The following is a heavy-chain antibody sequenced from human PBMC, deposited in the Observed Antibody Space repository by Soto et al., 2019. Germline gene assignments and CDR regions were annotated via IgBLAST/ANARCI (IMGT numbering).Heavy chain of an antibody. D-gene: IGHD1-26*01. V-gene: IGHV3-30-3*01. Sequence: QVQLVESGGGVIQPGGSLRLSCADSGFTFSSYAMHWVRQAPGKGLEWVALISYDGSNKYYADSVKGRFTISRDNSKNTQYLQMTSLRAEDTAVYYCARDRGGAWYFDYWGQGTLVTVSS. CDR3: ARDRGGAWYFDY. CDR1: GFTFSSYA. CDR2: ISYDGSNK. J-gene: IGHJ4*02.